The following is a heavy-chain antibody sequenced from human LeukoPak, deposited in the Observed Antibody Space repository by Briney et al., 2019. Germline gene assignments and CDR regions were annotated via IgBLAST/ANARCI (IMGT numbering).Heavy chain of an antibody. D-gene: IGHD6-13*01. V-gene: IGHV3-21*01. CDR3: ARVLDGFTISAALDV. J-gene: IGHJ6*02. CDR2: ISYSSSYI. CDR1: GFTFSTYS. Sequence: KTGGSLRLSCSASGFTFSTYSMNWARQAPGKGLEWVSSISYSSSYIYYADSVKGRFTISRDNAKNSLYLEMNSLRAEDTAVYYCARVLDGFTISAALDVWGQGTTVTVSS.